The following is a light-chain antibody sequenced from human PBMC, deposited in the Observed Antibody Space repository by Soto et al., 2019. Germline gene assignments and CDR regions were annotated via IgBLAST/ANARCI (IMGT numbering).Light chain of an antibody. CDR2: GAS. Sequence: EIVMTQSPAALSVSPGDAATLSCRASQSVHSRLAWYQQKPGQAPRLLIYGASTRATGTPPRFRGSGSGTEFTLTISSLQSEDSAVYYYQQYDDWPPWTFGPGTKVEIK. J-gene: IGKJ1*01. CDR3: QQYDDWPPWT. CDR1: QSVHSR. V-gene: IGKV3-15*01.